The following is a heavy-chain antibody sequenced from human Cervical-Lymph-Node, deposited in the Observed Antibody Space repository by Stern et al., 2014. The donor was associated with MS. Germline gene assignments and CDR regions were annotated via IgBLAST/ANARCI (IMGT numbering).Heavy chain of an antibody. D-gene: IGHD4-17*01. CDR1: GYTFTAYY. J-gene: IGHJ4*02. V-gene: IGHV1-2*04. Sequence: VQLVESGAEVKKPGASVGVSCKASGYTFTAYYLHWARQAPGHGLEWMGWITPNNGDTKYAQNFQGWVTMTRDTSISTAYMDLSSLTSDDTAIYYCARDLGTVTTPGDYWGQGTLVTVSS. CDR2: ITPNNGDT. CDR3: ARDLGTVTTPGDY.